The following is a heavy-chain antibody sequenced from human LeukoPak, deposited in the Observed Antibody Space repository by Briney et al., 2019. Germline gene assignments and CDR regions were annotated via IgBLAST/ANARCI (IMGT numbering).Heavy chain of an antibody. J-gene: IGHJ4*02. D-gene: IGHD3-10*01. CDR2: ISSTSSTI. CDR3: ARLTRQLSGSNNDY. V-gene: IGHV3-48*01. Sequence: AGGSLRLSCAASGFTFSSYSVNWVRQAPGKGLEWVSYISSTSSTIYYADSVKGRFTVSRDNAKNSLYLQMNSLRAEDTAVYYCARLTRQLSGSNNDYWGQGTLVTVSS. CDR1: GFTFSSYS.